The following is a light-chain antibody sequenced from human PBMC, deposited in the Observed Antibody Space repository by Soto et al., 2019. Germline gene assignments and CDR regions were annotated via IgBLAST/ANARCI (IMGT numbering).Light chain of an antibody. J-gene: IGLJ2*01. CDR1: SSDVGAYNY. Sequence: QSALTQPASVSGSPGQSITISCTGTSSDVGAYNYVSWYQQHPGKAPKLMIYEVSNRPSGVSNCFSGSKSGNTASLTISGLQAEDEADYYCSSYTSSSTFVVFGGGTKLTVL. CDR2: EVS. V-gene: IGLV2-14*01. CDR3: SSYTSSSTFVV.